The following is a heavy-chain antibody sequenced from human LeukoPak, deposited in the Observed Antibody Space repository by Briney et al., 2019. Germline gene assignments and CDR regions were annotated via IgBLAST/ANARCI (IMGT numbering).Heavy chain of an antibody. D-gene: IGHD6-13*01. CDR3: ARPRYSSSWYYFDY. CDR2: IWYDGSNK. J-gene: IGHJ4*02. Sequence: PGRSLRLSCAASGFTFSSYGMHWVRQAPGKGLEWVAVIWYDGSNKYYADSVKGRFTISRDNSKNTLHLQMNSLRAEDTAVYYCARPRYSSSWYYFDYWGQGTLVTVSS. CDR1: GFTFSSYG. V-gene: IGHV3-33*01.